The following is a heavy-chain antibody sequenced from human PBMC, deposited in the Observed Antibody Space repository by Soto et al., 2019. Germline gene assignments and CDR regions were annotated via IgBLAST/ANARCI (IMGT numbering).Heavy chain of an antibody. CDR1: GYTFTGYY. V-gene: IGHV1-2*02. CDR3: AREGPWELRRNNYFDY. J-gene: IGHJ4*02. CDR2: INPNSGGT. D-gene: IGHD1-26*01. Sequence: QVQLVQSGAEVKKPGASVKVSCKASGYTFTGYYMHWVRQAPGQGLEWMGWINPNSGGTNYAQKFQGRVTMARDTAISTAYMELSRLRSDDTAVYYCAREGPWELRRNNYFDYWGQGTLVTVSS.